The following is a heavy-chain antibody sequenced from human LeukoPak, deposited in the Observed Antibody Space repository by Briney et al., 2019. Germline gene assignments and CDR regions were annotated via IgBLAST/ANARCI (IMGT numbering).Heavy chain of an antibody. CDR2: IYHSGST. CDR3: ALYDILTGYNNWFDP. J-gene: IGHJ5*02. Sequence: PSETLSLTCAVSGGSINSGGSSWSWVRQPPGKGLEWIGEIYHSGSTSYNLSLKSRVTISVDKSKNQFSLKLSSVTAADTAVYYCALYDILTGYNNWFDPWGQGTLVTVSS. CDR1: GGSINSGGSS. V-gene: IGHV4-4*02. D-gene: IGHD3-9*01.